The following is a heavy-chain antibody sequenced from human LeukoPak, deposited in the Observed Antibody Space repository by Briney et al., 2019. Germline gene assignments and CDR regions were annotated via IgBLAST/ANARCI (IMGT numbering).Heavy chain of an antibody. V-gene: IGHV3-53*04. CDR1: GFTVSSNY. Sequence: GGSLRLSCAASGFTVSSNYMSWVRQAPGKGLEWVSVIYSGGSTYYADSVKGRFTISRHNPKNTLYLQMNSLRAEDTAVYYCARGGDSSGWYVDYWGQGTLVTVSS. CDR3: ARGGDSSGWYVDY. CDR2: IYSGGST. J-gene: IGHJ4*02. D-gene: IGHD6-25*01.